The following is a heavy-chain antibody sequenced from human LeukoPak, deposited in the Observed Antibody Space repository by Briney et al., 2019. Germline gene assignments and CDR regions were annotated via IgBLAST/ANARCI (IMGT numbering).Heavy chain of an antibody. CDR1: GGSISNYY. V-gene: IGHV4-59*08. D-gene: IGHD1-26*01. CDR2: IHYSGST. J-gene: IGHJ5*02. CDR3: ARQEGGFDP. Sequence: SETLSLTCTVSGGSISNYYWSWIRQPPGKGLEWIGYIHYSGSTNYNPSLKSRLTISVDTSKNQFSLKLTSVTAADTAVYYCARQEGGFDPWGQGSLVTVSP.